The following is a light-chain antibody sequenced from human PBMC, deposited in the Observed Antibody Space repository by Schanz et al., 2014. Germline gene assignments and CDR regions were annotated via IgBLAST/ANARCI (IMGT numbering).Light chain of an antibody. CDR3: QKYDGAPLT. V-gene: IGKV3D-15*01. CDR1: QSVDRN. CDR2: GAS. J-gene: IGKJ4*01. Sequence: EIVLTQSPATLSVSPGERATLSCRASQSVDRNFAWYQQKPGQAPRLLIYGASRRATGIPDRFSGSGSGRDFTLTISSLQPEDVATYYCQKYDGAPLTFGGGTKVEIK.